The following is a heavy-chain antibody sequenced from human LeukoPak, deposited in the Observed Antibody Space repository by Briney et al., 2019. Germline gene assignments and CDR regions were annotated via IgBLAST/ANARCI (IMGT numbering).Heavy chain of an antibody. CDR1: GYTFTSYD. D-gene: IGHD6-13*01. V-gene: IGHV1-8*03. CDR2: MNPNSGNT. Sequence: ASVKVSCKASGYTFTSYDINWVRQATGQGLEWMGWMNPNSGNTGYAQKFQGRVTITRNTSISTAYMGLSSLRSEDTAVYYCARGYTSSWFKARAFDIWGQGTMVTVSS. CDR3: ARGYTSSWFKARAFDI. J-gene: IGHJ3*02.